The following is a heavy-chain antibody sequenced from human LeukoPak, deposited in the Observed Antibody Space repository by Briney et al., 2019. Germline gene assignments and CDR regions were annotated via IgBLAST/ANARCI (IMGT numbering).Heavy chain of an antibody. CDR3: ARDWGSGWLIIDY. Sequence: ASVKVSFKASGYTFTGYYMHWVRQAPGQGLEWMGIINPSGGSTSYAQKFQGRVTMTRDTSTSTVYMELSSLRSEDTAVYYCARDWGSGWLIIDYWGQGTLVTVSS. CDR1: GYTFTGYY. CDR2: INPSGGST. J-gene: IGHJ4*02. V-gene: IGHV1-46*01. D-gene: IGHD6-19*01.